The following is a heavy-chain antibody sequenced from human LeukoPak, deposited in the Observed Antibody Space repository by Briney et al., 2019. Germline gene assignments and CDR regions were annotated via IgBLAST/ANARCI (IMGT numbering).Heavy chain of an antibody. Sequence: PGRSLRLSCAASGFTFSSYGMHWVRQAPGKGLEWVAVISYDGGNKYYADSVKGRFTISRDNSKNTLYLQMNSLRAEDTAVYYCAKEGSHSWGFFDYWGQGTLVTVSS. V-gene: IGHV3-30*18. J-gene: IGHJ4*02. D-gene: IGHD2-2*01. CDR1: GFTFSSYG. CDR2: ISYDGGNK. CDR3: AKEGSHSWGFFDY.